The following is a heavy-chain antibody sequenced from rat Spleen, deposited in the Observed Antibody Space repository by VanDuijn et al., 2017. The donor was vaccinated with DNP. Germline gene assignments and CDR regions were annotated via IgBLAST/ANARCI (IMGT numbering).Heavy chain of an antibody. Sequence: EVQLQESGSGLVKPSQSLSLTCSVTGYSITTNFWGWIRQFPGNKMEYIGHISYSGRTDYNPSLKSRISITRDTSKNHFFLHLISVTTEDTATYYCARWTRYFDYWGQGVMVTVSS. D-gene: IGHD1-7*01. CDR2: ISYSGRT. CDR3: ARWTRYFDY. CDR1: GYSITTNF. V-gene: IGHV3-1*01. J-gene: IGHJ2*01.